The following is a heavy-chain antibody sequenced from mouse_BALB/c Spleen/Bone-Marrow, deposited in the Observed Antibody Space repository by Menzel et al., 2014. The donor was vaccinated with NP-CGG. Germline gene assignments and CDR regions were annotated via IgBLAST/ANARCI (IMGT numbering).Heavy chain of an antibody. Sequence: VQLKHSGAELVKPGASVKLSCTASGFNIKDTYMHWVKQRPEQGLEWIGRIDPANGNTKYDPKFQGKATITADTSSNTAYLQLSSLTSEDTAVYYCARYYHGSSYAMDYWGQGTSVTVSS. V-gene: IGHV14-3*02. CDR1: GFNIKDTY. D-gene: IGHD1-1*01. CDR3: ARYYHGSSYAMDY. CDR2: IDPANGNT. J-gene: IGHJ4*01.